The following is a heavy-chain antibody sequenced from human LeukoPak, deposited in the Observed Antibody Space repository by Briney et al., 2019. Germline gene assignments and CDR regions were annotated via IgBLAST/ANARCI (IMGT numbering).Heavy chain of an antibody. D-gene: IGHD2-2*01. Sequence: GGSLRLSCAASGFNFSNYYMSRIRQTPEKGLEWLSYISGSSNTIYYADSVRGRFTISRDNGKNSLFLQMHSLTNEDTAVYYCARDWGFCASTSCPTSNYWGQGTLVTVSS. V-gene: IGHV3-11*04. CDR3: ARDWGFCASTSCPTSNY. J-gene: IGHJ4*02. CDR1: GFNFSNYY. CDR2: ISGSSNTI.